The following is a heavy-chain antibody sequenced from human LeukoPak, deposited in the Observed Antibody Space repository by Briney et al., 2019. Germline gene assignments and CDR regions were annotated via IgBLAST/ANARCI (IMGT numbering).Heavy chain of an antibody. CDR2: ISSRSSTI. D-gene: IGHD2-21*01. V-gene: IGHV3-48*01. CDR1: GFTFSTYP. CDR3: ARPAADCGGDCYWAFDY. Sequence: GRSLRLSCAASGFTFSTYPMNWVRQAPGKGLEWVSYISSRSSTIYYADSVKGRFTISRDNAKNSLYLQMNSLRAEDTAVYYCARPAADCGGDCYWAFDYWGQGTLVTVAS. J-gene: IGHJ4*02.